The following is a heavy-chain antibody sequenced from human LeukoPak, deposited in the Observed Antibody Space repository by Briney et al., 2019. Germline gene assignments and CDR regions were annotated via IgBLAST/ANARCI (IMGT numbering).Heavy chain of an antibody. V-gene: IGHV3-33*01. CDR1: GFTFSSYG. CDR3: ARDSCGGDCYPYTFDY. Sequence: PGRSLRLSCAASGFTFSSYGMHWVRQAPGKGLEWVAIIWYDGTNKYYAASVEGRFTISRDNSKNTLYLQMNSLRAEDTAVYYCARDSCGGDCYPYTFDYWGQGTLVTVSS. CDR2: IWYDGTNK. D-gene: IGHD2-21*02. J-gene: IGHJ4*02.